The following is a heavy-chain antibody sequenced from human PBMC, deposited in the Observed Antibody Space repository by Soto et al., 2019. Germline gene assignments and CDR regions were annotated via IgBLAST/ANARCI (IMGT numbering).Heavy chain of an antibody. J-gene: IGHJ6*02. CDR1: GFTVSSNY. CDR3: AREVGYYHGLDV. V-gene: IGHV3-53*01. CDR2: IYTGGTT. D-gene: IGHD1-26*01. Sequence: EVQLVESGGGMIQPGGSLRLSCVASGFTVSSNYMSWVRQAPGKGLEWVSVIYTGGTTHYADSVKGRFTIARDNSKNTLYLQMNSLRDEDTAVYYCAREVGYYHGLDVWGQGTTVSVAS.